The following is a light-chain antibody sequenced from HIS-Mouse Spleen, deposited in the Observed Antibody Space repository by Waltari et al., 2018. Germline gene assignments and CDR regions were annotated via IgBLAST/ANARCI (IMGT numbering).Light chain of an antibody. CDR3: NSRDSSGNHYV. J-gene: IGLJ1*01. CDR2: GKN. V-gene: IGLV3-19*01. CDR1: SLRSYY. Sequence: VALGQTVRITCQGDSLRSYYASWYQQKPGQAPVLVIYGKNNRPSGIPDRFSGSSSGNTASLTITGAQAEDETDYYCNSRDSSGNHYVFGTGTKVTVL.